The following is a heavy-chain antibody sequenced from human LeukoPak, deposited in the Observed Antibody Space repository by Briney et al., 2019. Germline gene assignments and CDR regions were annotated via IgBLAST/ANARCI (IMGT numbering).Heavy chain of an antibody. J-gene: IGHJ3*02. D-gene: IGHD5-12*01. Sequence: SETLSLTCTVSGGSISSYYWSWIRQPPGKGPEWIGYIYYSGSTNYNPSLKSRVTISVDTSRNQFSLKLSSVTAADTAVHYCARPRYSGYDWWSDAFDIWGQGTMVTVSS. CDR1: GGSISSYY. CDR2: IYYSGST. V-gene: IGHV4-59*08. CDR3: ARPRYSGYDWWSDAFDI.